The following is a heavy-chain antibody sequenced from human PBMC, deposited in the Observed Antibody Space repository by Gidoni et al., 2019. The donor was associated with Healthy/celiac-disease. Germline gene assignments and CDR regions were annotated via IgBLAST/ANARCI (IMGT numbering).Heavy chain of an antibody. CDR1: GGSISSSSYY. J-gene: IGHJ4*02. V-gene: IGHV4-39*01. Sequence: QLQLQESGPGLVKPSETLSLTCTVSGGSISSSSYYWGWIRQPPGKGLEWIGSIYYSGSTYYNPSLKSRVTISVDTSKNQFSLKLSSVTAADTAVYYCARTVLWFGELSNFDYWGQGTLVTVSS. D-gene: IGHD3-10*01. CDR2: IYYSGST. CDR3: ARTVLWFGELSNFDY.